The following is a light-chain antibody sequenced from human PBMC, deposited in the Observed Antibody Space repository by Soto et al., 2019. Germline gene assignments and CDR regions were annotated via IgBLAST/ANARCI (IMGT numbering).Light chain of an antibody. J-gene: IGKJ1*01. Sequence: EIVIRKSQATLSVTPGDRVALSCRASQSISTNLAWYQQKPGQAPRLLIYGASARATGIPDRFSGSGSGTDFTLTISRLEPEDFAVYYCQQYFTSRTFGQGTKVDI. CDR1: QSISTN. CDR2: GAS. V-gene: IGKV3-15*01. CDR3: QQYFTSRT.